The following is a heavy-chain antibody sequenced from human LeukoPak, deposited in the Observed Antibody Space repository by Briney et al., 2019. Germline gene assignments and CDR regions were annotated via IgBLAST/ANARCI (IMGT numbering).Heavy chain of an antibody. CDR3: ARGGLGWTPHPGYYYYGMDV. Sequence: SQTLSLTCTVSGSSISSGSYYWSWIRQPAGKGLEWIGRIYTSGSTNYNPSLKSRVTISVDTSKNQFSLKLSSVTAADTAVYYCARGGLGWTPHPGYYYYGMDVWGQGTTVTVSS. D-gene: IGHD3-16*01. J-gene: IGHJ6*02. CDR2: IYTSGST. V-gene: IGHV4-61*02. CDR1: GSSISSGSYY.